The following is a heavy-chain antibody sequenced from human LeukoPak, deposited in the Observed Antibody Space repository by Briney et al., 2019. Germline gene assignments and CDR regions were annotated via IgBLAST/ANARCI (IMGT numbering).Heavy chain of an antibody. CDR1: GFTFYTYS. Sequence: GGSLRLSCAASGFTFYTYSMNWVRQAPGKGLEWVSSISSSSNYIYYADSVKGRFTISRNNAKNSLYLQMNSPRAEDTAVYYCARDRIIYGDYGDAFDIWGQGTMVTVSS. CDR2: ISSSSNYI. V-gene: IGHV3-21*01. J-gene: IGHJ3*02. CDR3: ARDRIIYGDYGDAFDI. D-gene: IGHD4-17*01.